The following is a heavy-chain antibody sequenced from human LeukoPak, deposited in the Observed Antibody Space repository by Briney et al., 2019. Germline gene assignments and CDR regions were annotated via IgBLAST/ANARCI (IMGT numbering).Heavy chain of an antibody. CDR2: ISGSSGRT. CDR3: AKDGITMVRGVIPPLDH. CDR1: GFTFSGHA. V-gene: IGHV3-23*01. Sequence: GGSLRLSCAASGFTFSGHAMSWVRQAPVKGLEWVSAISGSSGRTYYADSVKGRFTISRDNSKNTLYLQMNSLRAEDTAVYYCAKDGITMVRGVIPPLDHWGQGTLVTVSS. J-gene: IGHJ4*02. D-gene: IGHD3-10*01.